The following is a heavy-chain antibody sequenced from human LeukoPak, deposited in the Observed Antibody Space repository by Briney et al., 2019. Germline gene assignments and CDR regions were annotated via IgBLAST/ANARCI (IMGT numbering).Heavy chain of an antibody. V-gene: IGHV3-30*04. J-gene: IGHJ5*02. Sequence: GGSLRLSCAASGFTFVTYAMHWVRQAPGKGLEWVAVISFDGSDKYYTDSVKGRFTISRDNSKNTLYVQMNSLRAEDTAVYYCARDFYDFWSGSIRFDPWGQGTLVTVSS. CDR3: ARDFYDFWSGSIRFDP. CDR2: ISFDGSDK. CDR1: GFTFVTYA. D-gene: IGHD3-3*01.